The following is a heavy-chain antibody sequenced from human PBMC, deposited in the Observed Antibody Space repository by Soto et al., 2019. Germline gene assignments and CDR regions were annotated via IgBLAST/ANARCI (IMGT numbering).Heavy chain of an antibody. Sequence: EVQLVESGGGLVQPVGSLRLSCAASGLTFSSYWMHWVRPAPAKGLVWVSRIRTDGSVTTYAGSVKGRFPISRDNAKKKLYLKMNSLRTEDTAVYYCARAPYSSGWWGLDYWGQGTLVTVSS. CDR1: GLTFSSYW. CDR3: ARAPYSSGWWGLDY. CDR2: IRTDGSVT. V-gene: IGHV3-74*01. D-gene: IGHD6-19*01. J-gene: IGHJ4*02.